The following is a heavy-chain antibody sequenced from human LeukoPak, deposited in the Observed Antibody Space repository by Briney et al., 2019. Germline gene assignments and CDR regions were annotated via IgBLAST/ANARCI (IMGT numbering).Heavy chain of an antibody. CDR1: GGSISSSSYY. CDR2: MYYSGST. CDR3: ASVLGGHAFDF. V-gene: IGHV4-39*07. J-gene: IGHJ3*01. D-gene: IGHD3-16*01. Sequence: PSETLSLTCTVSGGSISSSSYYWGWICQPPGKGLEWIGSMYYSGSTYYNPSLKSRVAISIDTSKNQFSLKLNSVTAADTAMYYCASVLGGHAFDFWGQGIMVTVSS.